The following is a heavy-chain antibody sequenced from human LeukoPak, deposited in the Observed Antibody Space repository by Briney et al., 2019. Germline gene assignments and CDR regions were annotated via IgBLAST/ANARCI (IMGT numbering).Heavy chain of an antibody. D-gene: IGHD1-14*01. V-gene: IGHV1-18*01. CDR2: ISAYNGNT. CDR3: ARSVATPVPKED. CDR1: GYTFTSYG. J-gene: IGHJ4*02. Sequence: GASVKVSCKASGYTFTSYGISWVRQAPGQGLEWMGWISAYNGNTNYAQKLQGRVTMTTDTSTSTAYMELSSLRSEDTAVYYCARSVATPVPKEDWGQGTLVTVSS.